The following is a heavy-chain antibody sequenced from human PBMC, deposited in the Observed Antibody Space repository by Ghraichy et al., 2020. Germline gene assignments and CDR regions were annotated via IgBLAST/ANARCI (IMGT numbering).Heavy chain of an antibody. D-gene: IGHD6-6*01. CDR1: GGTFNSHP. Sequence: SVKVSCKASGGTFNSHPVTWVRQAPGHGLEWMGGIVPMHPTPNYARKFQGRLTVTVDESTSTAYMDLSRLRSDDTAVYYFARGFGAARPRFDSWGQGTLVTVSS. J-gene: IGHJ4*02. CDR2: IVPMHPTP. V-gene: IGHV1-69*13. CDR3: ARGFGAARPRFDS.